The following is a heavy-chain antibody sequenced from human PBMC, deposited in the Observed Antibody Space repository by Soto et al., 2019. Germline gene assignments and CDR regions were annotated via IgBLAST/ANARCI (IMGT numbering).Heavy chain of an antibody. CDR3: AKDIGCSSTSCWSGGMDV. CDR1: GFTFDDYA. Sequence: EVQLVESGGGLVQPGRSLRLSCAASGFTFDDYAMHWVRQAPGKGLEWVSGISWNSGSIGYADSVKGRFTISRDNAKNSLYLQMNSLRAEDTALYYCAKDIGCSSTSCWSGGMDVWGQGTTVTVSS. CDR2: ISWNSGSI. D-gene: IGHD2-2*01. V-gene: IGHV3-9*01. J-gene: IGHJ6*02.